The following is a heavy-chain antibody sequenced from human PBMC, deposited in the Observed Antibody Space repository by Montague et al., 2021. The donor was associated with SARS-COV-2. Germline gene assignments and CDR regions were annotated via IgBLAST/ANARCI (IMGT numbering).Heavy chain of an antibody. CDR1: GGSINTPNHY. J-gene: IGHJ5*02. D-gene: IGHD3-3*01. CDR3: ARQPSYYGNGFDA. CDR2: MSYSGSA. V-gene: IGHV4-30-4*08. Sequence: TLSLTCTVSGGSINTPNHYWVWIRQPPGKGLEWIVHMSYSGSAYYSPSLQSRVAISGDTSKNQFSLKVTSVTAADTCIYYCARQPSYYGNGFDACGQGTLVTVSS.